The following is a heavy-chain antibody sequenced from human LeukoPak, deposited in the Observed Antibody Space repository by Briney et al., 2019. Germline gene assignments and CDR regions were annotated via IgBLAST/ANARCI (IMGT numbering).Heavy chain of an antibody. CDR1: GGSISSTNW. D-gene: IGHD2/OR15-2a*01. V-gene: IGHV4-4*02. CDR3: AREGGFYRPLDY. J-gene: IGHJ4*02. CDR2: VHLNGRT. Sequence: PSGTLSLTCSVSGGSISSTNWWTWVRQPPGGGLEWIGEVHLNGRTHYSPSLESRVTMSVDMSENHISLKLTFVTAADTAVYYCAREGGFYRPLDYSGPGTLVILSS.